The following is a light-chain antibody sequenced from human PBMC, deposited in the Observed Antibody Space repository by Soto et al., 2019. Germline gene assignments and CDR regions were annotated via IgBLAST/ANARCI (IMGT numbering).Light chain of an antibody. CDR3: QQYNNWPSIT. V-gene: IGKV3-15*01. CDR2: DAS. Sequence: EVVMTQSPATLSVSPGERATLSCRASQSVSSNVAWYQQKPGQAPRLLIYDASTRATGIPARLSGSGYGTEFTLTISSLQSEDFAVYYCQQYNNWPSITFGQGTRLEIK. CDR1: QSVSSN. J-gene: IGKJ5*01.